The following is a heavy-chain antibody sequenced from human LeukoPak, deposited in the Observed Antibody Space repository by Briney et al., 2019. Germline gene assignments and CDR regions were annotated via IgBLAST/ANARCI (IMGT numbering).Heavy chain of an antibody. CDR1: GFTFSSYS. Sequence: PGGSLRLSCAASGFTFSSYSMNWVRQAPGKGLEWVSSISSSSSYIYYADSVKGRFTISRDNAKNSLYLQMNSLRAEDTAVYYCARDLWFGELSVFDYWGQGTLVTVSS. CDR3: ARDLWFGELSVFDY. D-gene: IGHD3-10*01. V-gene: IGHV3-21*01. J-gene: IGHJ4*02. CDR2: ISSSSSYI.